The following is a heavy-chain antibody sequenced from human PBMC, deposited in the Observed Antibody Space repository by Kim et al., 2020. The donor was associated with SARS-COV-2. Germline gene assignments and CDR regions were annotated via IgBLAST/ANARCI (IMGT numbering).Heavy chain of an antibody. CDR1: GFTFSSYS. V-gene: IGHV3-21*01. CDR3: ARGKAAAGTGLFDP. D-gene: IGHD6-13*01. Sequence: GGSLRFSCAASGFTFSSYSMNWVRQAPGKGLECVSSISSSSSYIYYADSVKGRFTISRDNAKNSLYLQMNSLRAEDTAVYYCARGKAAAGTGLFDPWGQGTLVTVSS. J-gene: IGHJ5*02. CDR2: ISSSSSYI.